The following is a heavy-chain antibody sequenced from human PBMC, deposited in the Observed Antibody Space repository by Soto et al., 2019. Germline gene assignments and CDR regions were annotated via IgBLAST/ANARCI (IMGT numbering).Heavy chain of an antibody. CDR3: AKGPDLAPIVAYYMAV. J-gene: IGHJ6*03. D-gene: IGHD3-22*01. Sequence: EVQLLESGGGLVQPGGSLRLSCAASGFTFSSYAMTWVRQAPGKGLEWVSGISGSGGSTYYADSVKGRFTISRDNSKNTLYLQMNSLRAEDTAVYHCAKGPDLAPIVAYYMAVWGKGTTVTVSS. V-gene: IGHV3-23*01. CDR1: GFTFSSYA. CDR2: ISGSGGST.